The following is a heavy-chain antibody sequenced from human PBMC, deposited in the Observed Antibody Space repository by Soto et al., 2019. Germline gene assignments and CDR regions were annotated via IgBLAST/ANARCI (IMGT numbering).Heavy chain of an antibody. CDR2: IYYSGST. V-gene: IGHV4-59*01. CDR1: GGSISSYY. J-gene: IGHJ6*02. Sequence: QVQLQESGPGLVKPSETLSLTCTVSGGSISSYYWSWIRQPPGKGLEWIGYIYYSGSTNYNPSLKGRVTISVDTSKTQFSLKLSSVTAADTAVYYCARDIMGTDYYYYGMDVWGQGTTVTVSS. CDR3: ARDIMGTDYYYYGMDV. D-gene: IGHD2-8*01.